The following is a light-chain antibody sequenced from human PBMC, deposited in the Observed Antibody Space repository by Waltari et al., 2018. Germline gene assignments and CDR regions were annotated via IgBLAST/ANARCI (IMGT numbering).Light chain of an antibody. CDR1: QSVLYSSNNKNY. Sequence: DIVMTQSPDSLAVSLGERATINCKYSQSVLYSSNNKNYLAWYQQKPGQPPKLLIYLASTRESGVPDRFSGSGSGTDFTLTISSLQAEDVAVYYCQQYYSTPQTFGQGTKVEIK. CDR2: LAS. V-gene: IGKV4-1*01. CDR3: QQYYSTPQT. J-gene: IGKJ1*01.